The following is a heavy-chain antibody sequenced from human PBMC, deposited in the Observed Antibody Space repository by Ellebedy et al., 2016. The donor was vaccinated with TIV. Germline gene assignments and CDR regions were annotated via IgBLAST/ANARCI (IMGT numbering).Heavy chain of an antibody. CDR3: ARWNEGFDY. D-gene: IGHD1-1*01. CDR1: GDSITTYW. Sequence: MPSETLSLTCTVSGDSITTYWWSWVRQPPGKGLEWIGYIYYSGITDYNPSLRSRVIISVDTSKNQLSLKLSSVTAADAAMYYCARWNEGFDYWGQGTLVTVSS. J-gene: IGHJ4*02. V-gene: IGHV4-59*08. CDR2: IYYSGIT.